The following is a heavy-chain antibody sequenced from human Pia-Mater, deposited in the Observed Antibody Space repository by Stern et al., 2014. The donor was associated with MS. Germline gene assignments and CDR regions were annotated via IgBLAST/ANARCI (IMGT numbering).Heavy chain of an antibody. CDR2: IYYPGST. Sequence: QLQLQESGPGLVKPSETLSLTCTVSGGSISSSSYYWGWVRQTPEKGLEWIASIYYPGSTYYNPSLTRRVTISIATSKKQLSLNLSSLTAADTAVYYCATVGATALDYWGQGTLVTVSS. D-gene: IGHD1-26*01. CDR3: ATVGATALDY. CDR1: GGSISSSSYY. J-gene: IGHJ4*02. V-gene: IGHV4-39*01.